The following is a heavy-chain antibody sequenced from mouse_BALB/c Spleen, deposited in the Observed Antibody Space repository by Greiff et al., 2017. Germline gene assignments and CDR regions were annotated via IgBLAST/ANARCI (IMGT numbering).Heavy chain of an antibody. CDR3: ARHGYDAY. Sequence: EVKLVESGGGLVKPGGSLKLSCAASGFAFSSYDMSWVRQTPEKRLEWVAYISSGGGSTYYPDTVKGRFTISRDNAKNTLYLQMSSLKSEDTAMYYCARHGYDAYWGQGTLVTVSA. CDR1: GFAFSSYD. J-gene: IGHJ3*01. CDR2: ISSGGGST. D-gene: IGHD2-2*01. V-gene: IGHV5-12-1*01.